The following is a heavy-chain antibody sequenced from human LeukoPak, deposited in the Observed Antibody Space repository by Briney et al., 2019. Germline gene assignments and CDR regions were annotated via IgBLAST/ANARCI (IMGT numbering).Heavy chain of an antibody. D-gene: IGHD6-13*01. V-gene: IGHV4-59*01. CDR1: GGSISSYY. Sequence: SETLSLTCTVSGGSISSYYWSWVRQPPGKGLGWMGYIYYSGSTNYNPSLKSRVTISVDTSKNQFSLKLSSVTAADTAVYYCAREPRGGYSSSWFDYWGQGTLVTVSS. CDR2: IYYSGST. J-gene: IGHJ4*02. CDR3: AREPRGGYSSSWFDY.